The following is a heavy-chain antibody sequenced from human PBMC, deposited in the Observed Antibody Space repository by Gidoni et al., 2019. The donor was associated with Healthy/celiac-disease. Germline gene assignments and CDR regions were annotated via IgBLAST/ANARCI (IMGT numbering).Heavy chain of an antibody. CDR3: ANPFKISDDAFDI. V-gene: IGHV3-23*01. CDR2: ISGSGGST. CDR1: GFTFSSYA. Sequence: EVQLLESGGGLVQPGGSLRLSCAASGFTFSSYAMSWVRQAPGKGLEWVSAISGSGGSTYYADSVKGRFTISRDNSKNTLYLQMNSLGAEDTAVYYCANPFKISDDAFDIWGQGTMVTVSS. J-gene: IGHJ3*02.